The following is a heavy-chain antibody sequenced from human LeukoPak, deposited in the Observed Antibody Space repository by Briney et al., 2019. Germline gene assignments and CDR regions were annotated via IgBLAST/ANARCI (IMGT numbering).Heavy chain of an antibody. CDR3: AKVAVAGIDSDY. Sequence: PGRSLRLSCAASGFTFSSYGMHWARQAPGKGLEWVAVISYDGSNKYYADSVKGRFTISRDNSKNTLYLQMNSLRAEDTAVYYCAKVAVAGIDSDYWGQGTLVTVSS. CDR2: ISYDGSNK. D-gene: IGHD6-19*01. J-gene: IGHJ4*02. CDR1: GFTFSSYG. V-gene: IGHV3-30*18.